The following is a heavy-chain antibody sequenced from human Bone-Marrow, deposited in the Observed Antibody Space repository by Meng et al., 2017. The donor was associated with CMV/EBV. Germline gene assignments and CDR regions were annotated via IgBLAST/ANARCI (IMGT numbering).Heavy chain of an antibody. J-gene: IGHJ4*02. V-gene: IGHV4-34*01. CDR2: INHSGST. Sequence: SETLSLTCAVYGGSFSGYYWSWIRQPPGKGLEWIGEINHSGSTNYNPSLKSRVTISVDTSKNQFSLKLSSVTAADTAVYYCAREGATARDFDYWVQGTLVTVSS. CDR3: AREGATARDFDY. D-gene: IGHD1-26*01. CDR1: GGSFSGYY.